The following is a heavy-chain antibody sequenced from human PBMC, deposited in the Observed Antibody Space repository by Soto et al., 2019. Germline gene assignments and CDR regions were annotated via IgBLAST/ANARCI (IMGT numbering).Heavy chain of an antibody. CDR3: AKNPGYYYDSTGYHFDY. D-gene: IGHD3-22*01. CDR1: EFTFSNYA. Sequence: GGSLRLSCAASEFTFSNYAMSWVRQAPGKGLEWVSAISYGGGTTYYADSVKGRFTISRDSSKNTLYLQMNSLIAEDTAVYYCAKNPGYYYDSTGYHFDYWGQGT. V-gene: IGHV3-23*01. CDR2: ISYGGGTT. J-gene: IGHJ4*02.